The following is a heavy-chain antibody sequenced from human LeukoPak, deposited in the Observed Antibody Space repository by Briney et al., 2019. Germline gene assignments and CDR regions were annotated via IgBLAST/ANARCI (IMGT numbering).Heavy chain of an antibody. CDR1: GYTFTGYY. J-gene: IGHJ1*01. V-gene: IGHV1-2*02. Sequence: ASVKVSCKASGYTFTGYYMHWGRQAPGQGLEWVGWINPNSGGTNYAQKFQGRVTMTRDTSISTAYMELSRLRSDDTAVYYCARLTRLGYGDYVEYFQHWGQGTLVTVSS. D-gene: IGHD4-17*01. CDR2: INPNSGGT. CDR3: ARLTRLGYGDYVEYFQH.